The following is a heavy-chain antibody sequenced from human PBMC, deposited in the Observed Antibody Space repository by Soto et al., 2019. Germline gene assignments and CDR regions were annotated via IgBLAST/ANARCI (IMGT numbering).Heavy chain of an antibody. V-gene: IGHV4-61*01. CDR1: GGSVSTGTYH. CDR3: ARDGHGMDV. CDR2: IFFTGSA. J-gene: IGHJ6*02. Sequence: XTLSLTCTVSGGSVSTGTYHWSWIRQPPGKGLEWIGKIFFTGSAHYNPSLRNRVTMSVDTSKDQFSLTLTSVTDADTAVYYCARDGHGMDVWGQGTTVTVSS.